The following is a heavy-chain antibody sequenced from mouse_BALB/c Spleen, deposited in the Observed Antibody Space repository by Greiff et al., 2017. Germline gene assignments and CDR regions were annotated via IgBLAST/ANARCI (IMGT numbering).Heavy chain of an antibody. CDR1: GFTFSDFY. J-gene: IGHJ3*01. CDR2: SRNKANDYTT. Sequence: EVKVVESGGGLVQPGGSLRLSCATSGFTFSDFYMEWVRQPPGKRLEWIAASRNKANDYTTEYSASVKGRFIVSRDTSQSILYLQMNALRAEDTAIYYCARDYYYGSFAYWGQGTLVTVSA. D-gene: IGHD1-1*01. V-gene: IGHV7-1*02. CDR3: ARDYYYGSFAY.